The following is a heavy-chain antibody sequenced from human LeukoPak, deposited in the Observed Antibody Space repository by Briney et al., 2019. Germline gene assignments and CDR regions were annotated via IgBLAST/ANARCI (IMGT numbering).Heavy chain of an antibody. J-gene: IGHJ6*03. V-gene: IGHV4-34*01. CDR2: INHSGST. Sequence: PSETRSLTCAVHGGSFSGYYWSCIREPPGKGVEGMGEINHSGSTNYNPSLQCRVAISVHTSKNQFSLKLRSVTAADTAVYYCARASPPFNYPLFFHYYYMDVWGKGTTVTVSS. CDR3: ARASPPFNYPLFFHYYYMDV. CDR1: GGSFSGYY. D-gene: IGHD4-11*01.